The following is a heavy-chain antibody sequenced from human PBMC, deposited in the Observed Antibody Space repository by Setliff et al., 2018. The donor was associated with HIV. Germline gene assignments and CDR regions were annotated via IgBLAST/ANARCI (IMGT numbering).Heavy chain of an antibody. Sequence: GGSLRLSCAASGFTFSSYEMNWVRQAPGKGLEWVSYISSSGSTVYYADSAKGRFTISRDNAKNSLYLQMNSLRAEDTAVYYCAVLDVDTTMVIYYGMDVWGQGTTVTVSS. CDR3: AVLDVDTTMVIYYGMDV. V-gene: IGHV3-48*03. CDR1: GFTFSSYE. CDR2: ISSSGSTV. D-gene: IGHD5-18*01. J-gene: IGHJ6*02.